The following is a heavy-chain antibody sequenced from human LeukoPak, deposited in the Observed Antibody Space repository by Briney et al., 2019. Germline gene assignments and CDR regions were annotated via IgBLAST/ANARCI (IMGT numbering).Heavy chain of an antibody. CDR3: ARGPMGYSYGSNWFDP. Sequence: TSETLSLTCTVSGGSINNYYWSWIRQPPGKGLEWIGYIYYRGSTNYNPSLKSRVTFSVDTSKNQFSLKLSSVTAADTAVYYCARGPMGYSYGSNWFDPWGQGTLVTVSS. CDR2: IYYRGST. V-gene: IGHV4-59*01. D-gene: IGHD5-18*01. J-gene: IGHJ5*02. CDR1: GGSINNYY.